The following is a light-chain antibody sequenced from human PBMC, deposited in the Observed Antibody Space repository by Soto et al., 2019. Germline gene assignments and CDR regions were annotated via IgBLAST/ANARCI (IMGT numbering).Light chain of an antibody. J-gene: IGKJ3*01. CDR3: QQYCSSPLFC. Sequence: EIVLTQFPGTLSLSPGERATLSCRASQSFSSSYLAWYQQKPGQAPRLLIYGASSRGTCIPDRFSGSGSGTDFCLTISRLEPEDFAVYYCQQYCSSPLFCFGPWAKVDI. CDR1: QSFSSSY. V-gene: IGKV3-20*01. CDR2: GAS.